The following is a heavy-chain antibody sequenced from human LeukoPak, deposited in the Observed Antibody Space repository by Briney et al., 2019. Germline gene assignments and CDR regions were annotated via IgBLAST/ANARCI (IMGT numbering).Heavy chain of an antibody. D-gene: IGHD5-12*01. CDR3: AKRGYSGYDGYYHYYMDV. Sequence: GGSLRLSCAASGFTFSSYWMHWVRQAPGKGLEWVSAISGSGNSTYYADSVKGRFTISRDNSKNTLYLQMNSLRAEDTAVYYCAKRGYSGYDGYYHYYMDVWGKGTTVAVSS. CDR2: ISGSGNST. J-gene: IGHJ6*03. CDR1: GFTFSSYW. V-gene: IGHV3-23*01.